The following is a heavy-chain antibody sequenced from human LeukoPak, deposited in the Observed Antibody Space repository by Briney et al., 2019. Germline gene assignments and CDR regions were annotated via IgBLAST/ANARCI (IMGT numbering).Heavy chain of an antibody. CDR2: IYYTART. CDR1: GGSISSGDYS. J-gene: IGHJ3*02. Sequence: TSQTLSLTCAVSGGSISSGDYSWSWIRQPPGKGLEWIGYIYYTARTFYNPSLKSRVTISVDTSKNLFSLKLSSVTAADTAVYYCARVERYESILDAFDIWGRGTMVTVSS. CDR3: ARVERYESILDAFDI. D-gene: IGHD2-21*01. V-gene: IGHV4-30-4*07.